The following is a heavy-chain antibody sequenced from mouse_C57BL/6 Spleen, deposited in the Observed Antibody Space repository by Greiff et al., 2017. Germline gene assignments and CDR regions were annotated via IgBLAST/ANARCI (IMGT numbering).Heavy chain of an antibody. Sequence: VKLQESDAELVKPGSSVKISCKVSGYTFTDHTIHWMKQRPEQGLEWIGYIYPRDGSTKYNEKFKGKATLTADKSSSTAYMQLNSLTSEDSAVYFCARGLFGDAMDYWGQGTSVTVSS. D-gene: IGHD1-1*01. CDR2: IYPRDGST. J-gene: IGHJ4*01. CDR1: GYTFTDHT. CDR3: ARGLFGDAMDY. V-gene: IGHV1-78*01.